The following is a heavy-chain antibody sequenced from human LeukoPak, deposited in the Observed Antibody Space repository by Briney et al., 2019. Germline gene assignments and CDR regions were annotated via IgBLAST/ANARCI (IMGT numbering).Heavy chain of an antibody. Sequence: ASVKVSCKASGYTFTSYDINWVRQATGPGLEWMGWMNPNSGNTGYAQKFQGRVIMTRNTSISTAYMELSSLRSEDTAVYYCARGEAPLGSSSWGAWGQGTLVTVSS. D-gene: IGHD6-13*01. CDR2: MNPNSGNT. J-gene: IGHJ4*02. CDR3: ARGEAPLGSSSWGA. V-gene: IGHV1-8*01. CDR1: GYTFTSYD.